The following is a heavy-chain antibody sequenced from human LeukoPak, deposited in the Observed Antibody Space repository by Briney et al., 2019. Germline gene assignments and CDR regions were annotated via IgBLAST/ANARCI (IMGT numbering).Heavy chain of an antibody. CDR1: GYTFTSYD. D-gene: IGHD3-3*01. V-gene: IGHV1-8*03. CDR2: MNPNSGNT. CDR3: ASRITIFGVVSTNYYYYYYYMDV. J-gene: IGHJ6*03. Sequence: ASVEVSCKASGYTFTSYDINWVRQATGQGLEWVGWMNPNSGNTGYAQKFQGRVTITRNTSISTAYMELSSLRSEDTAVYYCASRITIFGVVSTNYYYYYYYMDVWGKGTTVTVSS.